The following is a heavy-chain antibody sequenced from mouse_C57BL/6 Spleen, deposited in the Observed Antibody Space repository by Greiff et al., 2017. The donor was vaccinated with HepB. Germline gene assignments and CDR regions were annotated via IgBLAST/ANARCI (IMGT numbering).Heavy chain of an antibody. CDR1: GYAFSSSW. J-gene: IGHJ4*01. D-gene: IGHD1-1*01. Sequence: QVQLQQSGPELVKPGASVKISCKASGYAFSSSWMNWVKQRPGKGLEWIGRIYPGDGDTNYNEKFKGKATLTADKSSSTAYMQLSSLTSEDSAVYFCARLLLRAMDYWGQGTSVTVSS. V-gene: IGHV1-82*01. CDR2: IYPGDGDT. CDR3: ARLLLRAMDY.